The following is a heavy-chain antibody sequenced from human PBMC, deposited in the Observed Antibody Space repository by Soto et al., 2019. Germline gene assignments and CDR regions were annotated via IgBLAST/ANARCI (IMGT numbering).Heavy chain of an antibody. CDR2: IYATGTT. CDR1: GDSISGFY. D-gene: IGHD1-1*01. CDR3: VRDGTKTLRDWFDP. J-gene: IGHJ5*02. V-gene: IGHV4-4*07. Sequence: SETLSLTSTVSGDSISGFYWSWIRKSAGKGLEWIGRIYATGTTDYNPSLKSRVMMSVDTSKKQFSLKLRSVTAADTAVYYCVRDGTKTLRDWFDPWGQGISVTVS.